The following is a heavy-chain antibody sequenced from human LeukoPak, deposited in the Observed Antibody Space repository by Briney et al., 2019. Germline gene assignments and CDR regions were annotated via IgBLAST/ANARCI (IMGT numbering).Heavy chain of an antibody. D-gene: IGHD3-22*01. CDR3: AKPPYYYDSSGPHDYYYYYMDV. CDR2: IRYDGSNK. J-gene: IGHJ6*03. V-gene: IGHV3-30*02. Sequence: SGGSLRLSCAASGFTFSSYGMHWVRQAPGKGLEWVAFIRYDGSNKYYADSVKGRFTISRDNSKNTLYLQMNSLRAEDTAVYYCAKPPYYYDSSGPHDYYYYYMDVWGKGTTVTISS. CDR1: GFTFSSYG.